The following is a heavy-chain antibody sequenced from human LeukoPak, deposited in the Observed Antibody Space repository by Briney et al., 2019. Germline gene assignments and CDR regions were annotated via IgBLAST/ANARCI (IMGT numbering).Heavy chain of an antibody. CDR1: GGSVTSVSHC. V-gene: IGHV4-61*01. CDR3: ARARKRLLVDLDY. J-gene: IGHJ4*02. D-gene: IGHD1-26*01. CDR2: DYCGGNT. Sequence: SETLSLTCTVSGGSVTSVSHCWGWIRQPPGKGLEWIGYDYCGGNTNYNPSLKSRVTISVDTSKNQFSLKLSSVTAADTAVYYCARARKRLLVDLDYWGQGTLVTVSS.